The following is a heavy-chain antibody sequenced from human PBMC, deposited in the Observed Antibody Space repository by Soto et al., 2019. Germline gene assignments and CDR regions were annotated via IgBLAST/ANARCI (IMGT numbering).Heavy chain of an antibody. CDR3: ARAPRMGNYYYYGMDV. J-gene: IGHJ6*02. CDR1: GGSISSYY. Sequence: SETLSPTCTVSGGSISSYYWSWIRQPPGKGLEWIGYIYYSGSTNYNPSLKSRVTISVDTSKNQFSLKLSSVTAADTAVYYCARAPRMGNYYYYGMDVWGQGTTVTVSS. D-gene: IGHD7-27*01. CDR2: IYYSGST. V-gene: IGHV4-59*01.